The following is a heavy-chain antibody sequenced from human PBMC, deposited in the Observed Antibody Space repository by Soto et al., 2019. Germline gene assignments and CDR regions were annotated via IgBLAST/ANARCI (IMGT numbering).Heavy chain of an antibody. J-gene: IGHJ4*02. Sequence: QVQLQESGPGLVKPSETLSLTCTVSGGSISSYYWSWIRQPPGKGLEWIGYIYYSGSTNYNPSLKIRVTISVDTSKNQFSLKLSSVTAADTAVYYCARLDNDILTGYHFDYWGQGTLVTVSS. CDR3: ARLDNDILTGYHFDY. D-gene: IGHD3-9*01. CDR2: IYYSGST. CDR1: GGSISSYY. V-gene: IGHV4-59*08.